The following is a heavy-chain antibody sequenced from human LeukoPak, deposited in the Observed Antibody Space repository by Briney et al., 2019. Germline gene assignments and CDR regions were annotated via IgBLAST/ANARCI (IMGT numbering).Heavy chain of an antibody. CDR1: VFTFSSYS. CDR3: ARDTHYSFDY. Sequence: PGGSLRLSCAASVFTFSSYSLDWVRQAPGKGLEWVSYISPSTIYYTDSVKGRFTISRDNAKNSLYLQMNSLRDEDTAVYYCARDTHYSFDYWGQGTLVTVSS. V-gene: IGHV3-48*02. CDR2: ISPSTI. D-gene: IGHD3-10*01. J-gene: IGHJ4*02.